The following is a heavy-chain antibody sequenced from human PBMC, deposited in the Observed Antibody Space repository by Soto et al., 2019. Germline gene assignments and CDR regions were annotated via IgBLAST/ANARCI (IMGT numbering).Heavy chain of an antibody. Sequence: QLQLQESGPGLLKSSETLSLTCTVSGDSIGKSKYYWGWIRQPPGKGLEWIGSVFYNGNTYHNPSLKSRVTMSVDTSNNQFSLSMSSVTAAYTSVYYCAKHPYNPLVRPFWHFDRWGRGTLVTVSS. CDR2: VFYNGNT. D-gene: IGHD3-22*01. V-gene: IGHV4-39*01. CDR3: AKHPYNPLVRPFWHFDR. J-gene: IGHJ2*01. CDR1: GDSIGKSKYY.